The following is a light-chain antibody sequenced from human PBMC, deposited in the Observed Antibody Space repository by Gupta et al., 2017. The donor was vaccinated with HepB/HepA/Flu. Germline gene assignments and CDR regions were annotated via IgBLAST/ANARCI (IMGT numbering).Light chain of an antibody. CDR1: CRDVGSYNL. Sequence: QSALTQPASVSGCPGPSVPISCPGTCRDVGSYNLFLWYQQHPGKAPKLMIYEVSKRPSGVSNRFSGSKSGNTASLTISGLQAEDEADYYCCSYAGSSTSYVVFGGGTKLTVL. V-gene: IGLV2-23*02. J-gene: IGLJ2*01. CDR3: CSYAGSSTSYVV. CDR2: EVS.